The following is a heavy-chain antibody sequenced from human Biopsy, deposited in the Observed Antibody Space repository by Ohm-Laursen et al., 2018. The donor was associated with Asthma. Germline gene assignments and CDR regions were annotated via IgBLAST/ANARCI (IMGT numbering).Heavy chain of an antibody. CDR2: IYYSGST. CDR3: ARERVTAMVTYFDY. V-gene: IGHV4-59*06. CDR1: GDSISSYY. J-gene: IGHJ4*02. D-gene: IGHD5-18*01. Sequence: GTLSLTCTVSGDSISSYYWSWIRQAPGKGLEWIGYIYYSGSTYYNPSLKSRVTISVDTSKNQFSLKLSSVTAADTAVYYCARERVTAMVTYFDYWGQGTLVTVSS.